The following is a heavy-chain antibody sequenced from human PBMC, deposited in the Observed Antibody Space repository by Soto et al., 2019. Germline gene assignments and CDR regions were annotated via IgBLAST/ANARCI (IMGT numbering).Heavy chain of an antibody. CDR3: ARRLFGSGWTLDS. Sequence: XGTLSLTCDVAGASITTYYWSWIRQAPGKGLEWIGNVYHTGSTDYNSSLRSRVTISVDTSKNQFSLNMNSVTAADTAVYYCARRLFGSGWTLDSWGQGDLVIVSS. D-gene: IGHD6-19*01. V-gene: IGHV4-59*13. J-gene: IGHJ4*02. CDR2: VYHTGST. CDR1: GASITTYY.